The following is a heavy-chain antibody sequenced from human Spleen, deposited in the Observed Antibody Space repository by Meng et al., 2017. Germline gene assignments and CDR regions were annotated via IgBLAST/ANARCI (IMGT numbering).Heavy chain of an antibody. CDR3: AREGLYRSGRCGFFDY. CDR2: ISQDSNSK. V-gene: IGHV3-30*04. D-gene: IGHD6-19*01. J-gene: IGHJ4*02. Sequence: GESLKISCAASESTLSSDVMHWVRQAPGKGLEWVAAISQDSNSKYFADSVKGRFTISRDNSENTVYLQLNSLRPEDTAVYYCAREGLYRSGRCGFFDYWGQGTLVTVSS. CDR1: ESTLSSDV.